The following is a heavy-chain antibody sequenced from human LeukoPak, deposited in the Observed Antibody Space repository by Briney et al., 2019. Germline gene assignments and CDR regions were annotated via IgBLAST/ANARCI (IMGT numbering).Heavy chain of an antibody. J-gene: IGHJ6*02. CDR3: AKDRGIYYYYGMDV. V-gene: IGHV3-30-3*01. Sequence: GGSLRLSCAASGFTFSSYAMHWVRQAPGKGLEWVAVISYDGSNKYYADSVKGRFTISRDNAKNSLYLQMNSLRAEDTALYYCAKDRGIYYYYGMDVWGQGTTVTVSS. D-gene: IGHD6-13*01. CDR1: GFTFSSYA. CDR2: ISYDGSNK.